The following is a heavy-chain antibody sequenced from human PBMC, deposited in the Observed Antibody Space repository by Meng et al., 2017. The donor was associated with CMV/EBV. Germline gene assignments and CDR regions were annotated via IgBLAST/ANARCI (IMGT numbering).Heavy chain of an antibody. CDR2: ISGSGGST. CDR3: AKGGYYDSSGPLPSFDY. V-gene: IGHV3-23*01. CDR1: GFTFSSYA. Sequence: GGSLRLSCAASGFTFSSYAMSWVRQAPGKGLEWVSAISGSGGSTYYADSVKGRFTISRDNSKNTLYLQMNSLRAEDTAVYYCAKGGYYDSSGPLPSFDYWGQGTLVTVSS. D-gene: IGHD3-22*01. J-gene: IGHJ4*02.